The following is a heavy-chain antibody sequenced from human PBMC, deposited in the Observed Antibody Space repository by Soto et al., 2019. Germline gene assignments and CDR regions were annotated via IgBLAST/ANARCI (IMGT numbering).Heavy chain of an antibody. V-gene: IGHV3-23*01. CDR3: AKAGLTAAAGRIDYYYYYGMDV. CDR2: ISGSGGST. Sequence: PGGSLRLSCAASGFTFSSYAMSWVRQAPGKGLEWVSAISGSGGSTYYADSVKGRFTISRDNSKNTLYLQMNSLRAEDTAVYYCAKAGLTAAAGRIDYYYYYGMDVWGQGTTVTVSS. J-gene: IGHJ6*02. D-gene: IGHD6-13*01. CDR1: GFTFSSYA.